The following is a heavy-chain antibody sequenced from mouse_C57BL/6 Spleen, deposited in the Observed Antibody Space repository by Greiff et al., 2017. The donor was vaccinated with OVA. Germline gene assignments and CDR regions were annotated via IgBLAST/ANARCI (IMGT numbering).Heavy chain of an antibody. Sequence: QVQLQQSGAELARPGVSVKLSCKASGYTFTSYGISWVKQRTGQGLEWIGEIYPRSGNTYYNEKFKGKATLTADKSSSTAYMELRSLTSEDSAVYFCAPNLGRAYWGQGTLVTVSA. J-gene: IGHJ3*01. CDR1: GYTFTSYG. CDR2: IYPRSGNT. V-gene: IGHV1-81*01. CDR3: APNLGRAY. D-gene: IGHD4-1*01.